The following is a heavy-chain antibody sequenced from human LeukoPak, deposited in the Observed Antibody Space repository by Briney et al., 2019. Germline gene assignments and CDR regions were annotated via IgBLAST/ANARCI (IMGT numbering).Heavy chain of an antibody. D-gene: IGHD3-3*01. CDR1: GGSISSYY. J-gene: IGHJ5*02. Sequence: SETLSLTCTVSGGSISSYYWSWSRQPAGKGLEWIGRIYTSGSTNYNPSLKSRVTISVDTSKNQFSLKLSSVTAADTAVYYCAREYYYDFWSGGEGWFDPWGQGTLVTVSS. CDR2: IYTSGST. V-gene: IGHV4-4*07. CDR3: AREYYYDFWSGGEGWFDP.